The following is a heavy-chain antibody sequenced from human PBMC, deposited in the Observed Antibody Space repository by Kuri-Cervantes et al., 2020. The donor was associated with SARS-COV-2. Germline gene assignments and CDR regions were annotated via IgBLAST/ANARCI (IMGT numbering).Heavy chain of an antibody. V-gene: IGHV3-23*01. D-gene: IGHD3-22*01. CDR2: INYNAEST. J-gene: IGHJ3*02. CDR3: AKDPWAVVVSGAFDT. CDR1: GFTFTTFA. Sequence: GESLKISCAASGFTFTTFAMSWVRQAPGKGLEWVSTINYNAESTYHADSVKGRFTISRDNSQNTLFLQMDNLRAEDTATYYCAKDPWAVVVSGAFDTWGQGTMVTGSS.